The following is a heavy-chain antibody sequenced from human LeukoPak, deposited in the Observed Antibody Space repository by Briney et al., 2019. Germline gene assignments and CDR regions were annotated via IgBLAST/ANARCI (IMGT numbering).Heavy chain of an antibody. CDR2: ISAYNGNT. CDR3: ARGDIVVVPAAIGEDAFDI. D-gene: IGHD2-2*01. V-gene: IGHV1-18*01. CDR1: GYTFTSYG. Sequence: GASVKVSCEASGYTFTSYGISWVRQAPGQGLEWMGWISAYNGNTNYAQKLQGRVTMTTDTSTSTAYMELRSLRSDDTAVYYCARGDIVVVPAAIGEDAFDIWGQGTMVTVSS. J-gene: IGHJ3*02.